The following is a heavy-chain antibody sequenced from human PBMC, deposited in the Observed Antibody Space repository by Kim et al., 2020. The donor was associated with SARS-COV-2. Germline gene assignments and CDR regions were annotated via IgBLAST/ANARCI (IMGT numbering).Heavy chain of an antibody. J-gene: IGHJ4*02. CDR2: NQDGSGQ. CDR3: TTGTTY. V-gene: IGHV3-7*03. Sequence: NQDGSGQRYVDSVKGRFTISRDNAKNSLSLQMNTLGAEDTALYYCTTGTTYWGQGSLVTVSS.